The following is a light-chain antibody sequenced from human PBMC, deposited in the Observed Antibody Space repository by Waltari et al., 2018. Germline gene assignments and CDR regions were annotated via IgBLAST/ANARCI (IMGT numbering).Light chain of an antibody. CDR2: DVS. J-gene: IGLJ3*02. CDR3: CSYGGTYSWV. CDR1: ISDVGCYNY. V-gene: IGLV2-11*01. Sequence: QSALTPPRSVSGSPGQSVTISCTGTISDVGCYNYVPWYQQHPGKAPKLMIYDVSKRPSGVPDRFSGSKSGNTASLTISGLQAEDEADYYCCSYGGTYSWVFGGGTKLTVL.